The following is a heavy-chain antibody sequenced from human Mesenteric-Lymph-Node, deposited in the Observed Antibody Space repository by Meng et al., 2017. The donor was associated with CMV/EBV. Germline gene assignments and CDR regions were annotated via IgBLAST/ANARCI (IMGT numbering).Heavy chain of an antibody. Sequence: SCAASGFTFSSYSMNWVRQAPGKGLEWVTHINQGGSEKYYVDSVKGRFTISRDNAKNSLYLQMDSLRAEDTAVYYCARHPDYRFDYWGQGTLVTVSS. CDR1: GFTFSSYS. V-gene: IGHV3-7*01. CDR2: INQGGSEK. CDR3: ARHPDYRFDY. D-gene: IGHD4-11*01. J-gene: IGHJ4*02.